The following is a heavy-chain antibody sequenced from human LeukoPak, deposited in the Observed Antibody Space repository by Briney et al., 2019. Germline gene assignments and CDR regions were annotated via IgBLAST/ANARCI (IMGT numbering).Heavy chain of an antibody. D-gene: IGHD7-27*01. CDR1: GFSFSGYS. CDR3: ARESITGDRDFDY. J-gene: IGHJ4*02. CDR2: ISSGSRTI. V-gene: IGHV3-48*01. Sequence: PGGSLRLSCAASGFSFSGYSMNWVRQAPGRGLEWISYISSGSRTIFYADSVKGRFTISRDNAKNSLYLLMNSLRADDTAVYYCARESITGDRDFDYWGQGTLTTVSS.